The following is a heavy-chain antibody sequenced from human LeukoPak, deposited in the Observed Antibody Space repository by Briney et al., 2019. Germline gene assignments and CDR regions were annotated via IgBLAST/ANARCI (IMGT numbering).Heavy chain of an antibody. CDR2: IYDSGST. CDR3: ARHPALSYCSAGICRFDP. Sequence: SETLSLTCTVSGGSISSRSYYWGWVRQPPGKGLEWIGSIYDSGSTYYNPSLKSRATVSADTSKNQFSLKLYFVTAADTAVYYCARHPALSYCSAGICRFDPWGQGTLVSVSS. D-gene: IGHD2-15*01. J-gene: IGHJ5*02. CDR1: GGSISSRSYY. V-gene: IGHV4-39*01.